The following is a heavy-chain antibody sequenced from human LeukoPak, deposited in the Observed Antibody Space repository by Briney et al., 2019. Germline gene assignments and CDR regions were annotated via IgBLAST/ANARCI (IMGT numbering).Heavy chain of an antibody. CDR2: ISSSSSYT. J-gene: IGHJ4*02. D-gene: IGHD5-12*01. CDR3: ARLGWATAPLDY. Sequence: PGGSLRLSCAASGFTFSDYYMSWLRQAPGKGLEWVSYISSSSSYTNYADSVKGRFTISRDNAKNSLYLQMNSLRAEDTAVYYCARLGWATAPLDYWGQGTLVTVSS. CDR1: GFTFSDYY. V-gene: IGHV3-11*06.